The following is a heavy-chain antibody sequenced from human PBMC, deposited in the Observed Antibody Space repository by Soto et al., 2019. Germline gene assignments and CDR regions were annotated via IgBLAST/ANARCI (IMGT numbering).Heavy chain of an antibody. Sequence: SSVKVSIQASGFTFSSSAIQWVRQARGQPLEWIGWIVVGSGKTDYTHNLQARVTITRDKSTSTAYMELSGLRSEDTAVYYCAATFDSGSYDFGGHPCWGQGPLVTVSS. V-gene: IGHV1-58*02. CDR2: IVVGSGKT. J-gene: IGHJ4*02. CDR1: GFTFSSSA. D-gene: IGHD2-21*01. CDR3: AATFDSGSYDFGGHPC.